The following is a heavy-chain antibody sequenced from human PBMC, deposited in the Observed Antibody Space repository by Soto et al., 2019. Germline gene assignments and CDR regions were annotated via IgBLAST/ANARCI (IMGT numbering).Heavy chain of an antibody. J-gene: IGHJ6*02. V-gene: IGHV3-30*18. CDR3: AKGDSSGYYYYGMDV. Sequence: PGGSLRLSCAASGFTFSSYGMHWVRQAPGKGLEWVAVISYDGSNKYYADSVKGRFTISRDNSKNTLYLQMNSLRAEDTAVYYCAKGDSSGYYYYGMDVWGQGTTVTVS. D-gene: IGHD6-25*01. CDR1: GFTFSSYG. CDR2: ISYDGSNK.